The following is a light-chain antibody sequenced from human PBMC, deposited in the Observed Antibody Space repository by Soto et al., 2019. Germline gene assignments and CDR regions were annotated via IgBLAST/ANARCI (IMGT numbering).Light chain of an antibody. CDR1: QSFNSY. CDR2: DAS. CDR3: QQRTDWSWT. Sequence: EIVLTQSPGTLSLSPGERATLSCRASQSFNSYLTWYQQKPGQAPRLLIYDASTRATGIPARFSGSGSGTDFTLTISSLEPEDSAVYFCQQRTDWSWTFGQGTKVDIK. V-gene: IGKV3-11*01. J-gene: IGKJ1*01.